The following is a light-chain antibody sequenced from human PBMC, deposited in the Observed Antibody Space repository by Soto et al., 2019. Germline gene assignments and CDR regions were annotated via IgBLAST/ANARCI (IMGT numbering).Light chain of an antibody. V-gene: IGKV3D-11*01. J-gene: IGKJ1*01. CDR2: EAS. CDR1: QGFVVD. Sequence: EIVLTQSPATLSLSPGERATLSCRASQGFVVDFACYQQKPAQVPRLLIDEASNSAAGVPARFSGSGSGTHFPLTISSLEPEDFAVYYCLQRDKYPWTFGQGTKVDI. CDR3: LQRDKYPWT.